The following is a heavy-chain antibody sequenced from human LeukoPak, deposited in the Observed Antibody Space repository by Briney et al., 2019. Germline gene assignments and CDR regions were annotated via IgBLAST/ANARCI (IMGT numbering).Heavy chain of an antibody. Sequence: GGSLRLSCAASGFTLSRYSMNWVRQAPGKGLEWVSAISGSGGSTYYADSVKGRFTISRDISENTLYLQMNSLRPEDTAVYYCAKGRGDSSGYYLNYLLFYFDYWGQGTLVTVSS. CDR3: AKGRGDSSGYYLNYLLFYFDY. J-gene: IGHJ4*02. D-gene: IGHD3-22*01. CDR2: ISGSGGST. CDR1: GFTLSRYS. V-gene: IGHV3-23*01.